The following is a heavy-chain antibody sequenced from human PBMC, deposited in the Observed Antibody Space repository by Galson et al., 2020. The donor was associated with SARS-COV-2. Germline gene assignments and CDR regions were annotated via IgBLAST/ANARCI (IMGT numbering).Heavy chain of an antibody. CDR2: IYSSGSA. Sequence: SETLSLTCTVSGASVTGTTYYWNWIRQPAGKGLEWIGHIYSSGSANYNPSLKSRATISVDTSKSHFSLKLSSVTAADTAVYYCAGYDFWSASYSWGRGTLVTVSS. J-gene: IGHJ4*02. CDR1: GASVTGTTYY. D-gene: IGHD3-3*01. V-gene: IGHV4-61*09. CDR3: AGYDFWSASYS.